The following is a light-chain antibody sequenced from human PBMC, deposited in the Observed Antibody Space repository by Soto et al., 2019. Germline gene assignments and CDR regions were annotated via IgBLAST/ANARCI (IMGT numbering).Light chain of an antibody. CDR2: AAS. V-gene: IGKV3D-20*02. J-gene: IGKJ4*01. Sequence: EIVLTQSPGTLSLSPGERATLSCRASQSVSSSYLAWYQQKPGQAPRLLIYAASSRATGVPDRFSDSGSGTDFTLTIRRLEPEDFAVYYCQQRNEWVTFGGGTKVDIK. CDR3: QQRNEWVT. CDR1: QSVSSSY.